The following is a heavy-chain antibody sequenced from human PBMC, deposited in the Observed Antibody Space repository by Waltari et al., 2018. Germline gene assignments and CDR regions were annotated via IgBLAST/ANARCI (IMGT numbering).Heavy chain of an antibody. Sequence: EVELLESGGTLVQPGWSLRVSCAASGVIFRSNAFSWVRQAPGGGLEWVSSISGSGENTYYAESVKGRFTISRDNSKNTVFLQMNNLRVDDTAIYYCARDPLNDYGGWDDYWGQGTLVTVSS. D-gene: IGHD4-17*01. CDR1: GVIFRSNA. CDR2: ISGSGENT. V-gene: IGHV3-23*01. CDR3: ARDPLNDYGGWDDY. J-gene: IGHJ4*02.